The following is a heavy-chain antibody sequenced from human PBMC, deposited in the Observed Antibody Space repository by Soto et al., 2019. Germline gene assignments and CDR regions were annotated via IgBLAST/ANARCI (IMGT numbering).Heavy chain of an antibody. J-gene: IGHJ5*02. D-gene: IGHD3-16*01. CDR2: MNPKSGNT. V-gene: IGHV1-8*01. Sequence: ASVKVSCKGSGYTFTSYDINWVRQATGQGLEWMGWMNPKSGNTGYAQKFQGRVTMTRDISIATAYMELSSLGSDDTAIYYCARMATFGSLNWFDPWGQGTLVTVSS. CDR3: ARMATFGSLNWFDP. CDR1: GYTFTSYD.